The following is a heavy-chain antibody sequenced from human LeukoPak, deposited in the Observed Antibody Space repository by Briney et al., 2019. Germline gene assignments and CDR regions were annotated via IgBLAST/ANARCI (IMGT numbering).Heavy chain of an antibody. Sequence: PGGSLRLSCAVSGFTFSNAWMSWVRQAPGKGLEGVGRIKRKSDGGTTDYAAPVKGRFTISRDDSKNTLYLQMNTLKTEDTAVYYCTTDASTYCSNGVCYTGGNFDYWGQGTLVTVSS. CDR1: GFTFSNAW. J-gene: IGHJ4*02. CDR2: IKRKSDGGTT. D-gene: IGHD2-8*01. V-gene: IGHV3-15*01. CDR3: TTDASTYCSNGVCYTGGNFDY.